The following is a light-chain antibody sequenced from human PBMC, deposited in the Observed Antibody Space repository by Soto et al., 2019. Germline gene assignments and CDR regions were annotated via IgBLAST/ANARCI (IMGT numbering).Light chain of an antibody. Sequence: SVGTKPASVSGSPGQSITISCSGTGSDRGSYNYVAWYQQFPGKTPKILIYGVSNRPSGVSSRFSGSKSGNTASLTISGLQAEDEADYYCISYTGSSTSYVFGSGT. CDR3: ISYTGSSTSYV. V-gene: IGLV2-14*01. CDR2: GVS. CDR1: GSDRGSYNY. J-gene: IGLJ1*01.